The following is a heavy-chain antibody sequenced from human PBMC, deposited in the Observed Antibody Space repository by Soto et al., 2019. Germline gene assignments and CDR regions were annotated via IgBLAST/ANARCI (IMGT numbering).Heavy chain of an antibody. CDR2: IMPIFGTA. D-gene: IGHD6-6*01. V-gene: IGHV1-69*01. CDR1: GGPPISYA. J-gene: IGHJ6*02. CDR3: ARAAARSSPPSSNHYYYYGMDV. Sequence: KPSFNASGGPPISYAGSRLRQSRAHGPEWMGGIMPIFGTANYAQKFQGRVTIPADESTSTAYMELSSLRSEDTAVYYCARAAARSSPPSSNHYYYYGMDVWARRPKVTVS.